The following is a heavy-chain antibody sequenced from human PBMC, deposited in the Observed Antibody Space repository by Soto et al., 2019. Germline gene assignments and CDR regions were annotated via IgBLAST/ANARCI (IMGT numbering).Heavy chain of an antibody. CDR1: GSSISRDD. CDR2: IYYSGST. J-gene: IGHJ6*03. CDR3: ARTPGDYYYYVDV. Sequence: SETLSLTCTVSGSSISRDDWRWIRQPPGKGLEWIGYIYYSGSTNYNPSLKSRVTISVDTSKNQFSLKLSSVTAADTAVYYCARTPGDYYYYVDVWGQGTTVTVS. V-gene: IGHV4-59*01.